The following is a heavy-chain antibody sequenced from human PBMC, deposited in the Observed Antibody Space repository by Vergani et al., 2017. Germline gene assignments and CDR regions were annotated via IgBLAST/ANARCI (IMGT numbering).Heavy chain of an antibody. V-gene: IGHV4-31*03. CDR1: GGSISSGGYY. CDR2: IYYSGST. CDR3: AGARKGMIYGVGIPPYYNGMDV. D-gene: IGHD3/OR15-3a*01. J-gene: IGHJ6*02. Sequence: QVQLQESGPGLVKPSQTLSLTCTVSGGSISSGGYYWSWIRQHPGKGLEWIGYIYYSGSTYYNPSLKSRVTISVDTSKNQFSLKLSSVTAADTAVYYCAGARKGMIYGVGIPPYYNGMDVWGQGTTVTVSS.